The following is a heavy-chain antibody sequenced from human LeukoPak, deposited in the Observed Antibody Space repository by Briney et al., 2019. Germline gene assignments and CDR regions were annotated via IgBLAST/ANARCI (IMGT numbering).Heavy chain of an antibody. Sequence: SETLSLTCTVSDGPISSYYWTWIRQPPGKGLEWTGSIYYSGNTNYNPSLKSRVSISVDTSKNQFSLRLTSVTAADTAVYYCARHFRYFDWLSNDYFDYWGQGILVTVSS. CDR1: DGPISSYY. CDR3: ARHFRYFDWLSNDYFDY. CDR2: IYYSGNT. J-gene: IGHJ4*02. V-gene: IGHV4-59*08. D-gene: IGHD3-9*01.